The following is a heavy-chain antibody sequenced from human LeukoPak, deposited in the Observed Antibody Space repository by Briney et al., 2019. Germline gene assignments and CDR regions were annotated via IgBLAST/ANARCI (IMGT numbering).Heavy chain of an antibody. Sequence: GGSLRLSCAASGFTFSSYGMSWVRQAPGKGLEWVSAISGGGGSTYYADSVKGRFTISRDNSKNTLYLQMNSLRAEDTAVYYCAKGVVPAAISYYFDYWGQGTLVTVSS. D-gene: IGHD2-2*01. CDR1: GFTFSSYG. CDR3: AKGVVPAAISYYFDY. CDR2: ISGGGGST. V-gene: IGHV3-23*01. J-gene: IGHJ4*02.